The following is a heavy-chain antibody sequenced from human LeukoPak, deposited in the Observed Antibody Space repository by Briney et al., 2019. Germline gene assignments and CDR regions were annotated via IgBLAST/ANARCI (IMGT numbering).Heavy chain of an antibody. CDR1: GFTFSSYA. CDR3: ARDGYSSSFYFDY. Sequence: GGSLRLSCAASGFTFSSYAMSWVRQAPGKGLEWVSAISGSGGSTYYADSVKGRFTISRDNSKNTLYLQMNSLRAEDTAVYYCARDGYSSSFYFDYWGRGTLVTVSS. V-gene: IGHV3-23*01. D-gene: IGHD6-6*01. J-gene: IGHJ4*02. CDR2: ISGSGGST.